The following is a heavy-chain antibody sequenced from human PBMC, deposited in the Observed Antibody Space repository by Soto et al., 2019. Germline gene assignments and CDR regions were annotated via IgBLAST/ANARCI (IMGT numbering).Heavy chain of an antibody. J-gene: IGHJ5*02. CDR2: IYYSGST. V-gene: IGHV4-39*01. Sequence: PSETLSLTCTVSGGSISSSSYYWGWIRQPPGKGLEWIGSIYYSGSTYYNPSLKSRATISVDTSKNQFSLKLSSVTAADTAVYYCARASTTAPNWFDPWGQGTLVTVSS. CDR1: GGSISSSSYY. CDR3: ARASTTAPNWFDP. D-gene: IGHD1-1*01.